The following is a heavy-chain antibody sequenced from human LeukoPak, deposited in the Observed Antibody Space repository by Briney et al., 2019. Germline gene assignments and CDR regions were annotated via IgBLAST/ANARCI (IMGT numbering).Heavy chain of an antibody. CDR2: IYYSGST. CDR3: ARVTDDSSGYPDY. D-gene: IGHD3-22*01. J-gene: IGHJ4*02. CDR1: GGSISSGDYS. V-gene: IGHV4-30-4*07. Sequence: PSETLSLTCAVSGGSISSGDYSWSWIRQPPGQGLEWIGYIYYSGSTYYNPSLKSRVTISVDTSKNQFSLNLSSVTAADTAVYFCARVTDDSSGYPDYWGQGTLVTVSS.